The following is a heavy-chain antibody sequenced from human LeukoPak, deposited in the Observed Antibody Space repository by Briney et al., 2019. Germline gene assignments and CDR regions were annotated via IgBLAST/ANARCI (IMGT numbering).Heavy chain of an antibody. D-gene: IGHD2-21*02. CDR1: GFIFSTYG. V-gene: IGHV3-30*02. Sequence: GGSLRLSCAASGFIFSTYGMHWVRQAPGKGLEWVAFIRYDGSHQFYADSVKGRFTISRDNSKNTLYLQMSSLRAEDTAVYYCARSRPVVTAIDHERLGYWGQGTLVTVSS. J-gene: IGHJ4*02. CDR3: ARSRPVVTAIDHERLGY. CDR2: IRYDGSHQ.